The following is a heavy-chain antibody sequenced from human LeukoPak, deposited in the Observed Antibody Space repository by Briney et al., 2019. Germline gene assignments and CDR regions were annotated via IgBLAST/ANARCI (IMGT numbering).Heavy chain of an antibody. Sequence: GGSLRLSCAASGFTFSPYEMNWVRQAPGKGLEWVSYIGTNDSLRYYAVSVQGRFTISRDNAIGSVYLQMNSLRADDTAVYYCVRDGGSFDYWGQGTLVTVSS. D-gene: IGHD3-16*01. J-gene: IGHJ4*02. CDR2: IGTNDSLR. V-gene: IGHV3-48*03. CDR3: VRDGGSFDY. CDR1: GFTFSPYE.